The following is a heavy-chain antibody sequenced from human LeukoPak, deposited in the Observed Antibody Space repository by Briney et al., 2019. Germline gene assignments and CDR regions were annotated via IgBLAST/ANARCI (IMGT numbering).Heavy chain of an antibody. V-gene: IGHV3-7*01. CDR3: ARYSGTYRDS. CDR2: IKQDGSDK. D-gene: IGHD1-26*01. Sequence: PGGSLRLSCAASGFTFSSYWMTWVRQAPGKGLEWVATIKQDGSDKYYVDSVKGRFTISRDNTKNSLYLQLNSLRAEDTAVYYCARYSGTYRDSWGQGTLVTVSS. CDR1: GFTFSSYW. J-gene: IGHJ4*02.